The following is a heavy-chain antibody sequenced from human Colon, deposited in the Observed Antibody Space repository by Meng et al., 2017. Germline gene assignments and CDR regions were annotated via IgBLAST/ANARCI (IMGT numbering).Heavy chain of an antibody. V-gene: IGHV4-61*01. CDR1: GGSVSSGSHY. CDR2: MFHSGTT. CDR3: ARLIAGWPFYFDY. Sequence: VRLQGTGPGLGRPSETLSLTCNVSGGSVSSGSHYWSWIRQPPGKELEWIGYMFHSGTTKYNPSLKSRVSMSVDTTKNQFYLKLTSVTVADTAVFYCARLIAGWPFYFDYWGQGTLVTVSS. D-gene: IGHD6-19*01. J-gene: IGHJ4*02.